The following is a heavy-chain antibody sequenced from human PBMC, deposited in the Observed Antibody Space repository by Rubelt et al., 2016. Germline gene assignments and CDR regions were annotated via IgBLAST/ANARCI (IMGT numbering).Heavy chain of an antibody. CDR2: INTNTGNP. V-gene: IGHV7-4-1*02. J-gene: IGHJ5*02. CDR3: ATEPLVPADSPLAAAGYNWFDP. Sequence: QVQLVQSGAEVKKPGASVKVSCKASGYTFTSYYMHCVRQAPGQGLEWMGWINTNTGNPTYAQGFTGRFVFSLDTSVSTAYLQISSLKAEDTAVYYCATEPLVPADSPLAAAGYNWFDPWGQGTLVTVSS. D-gene: IGHD6-13*01. CDR1: GYTFTSYY.